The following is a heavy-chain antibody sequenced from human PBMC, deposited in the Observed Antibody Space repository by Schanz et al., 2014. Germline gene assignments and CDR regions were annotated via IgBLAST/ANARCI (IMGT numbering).Heavy chain of an antibody. V-gene: IGHV3-48*04. J-gene: IGHJ4*02. CDR1: GFTLTSYA. CDR2: ISSGGGTM. D-gene: IGHD3-3*01. Sequence: EVQVVESGGGLVQPGGSLRLSCEASGFTLTSYALTWVRQAPGKGLEWVSYISSGGGTMYYADSVQGRFSISRDNTKNSLYLQMDSLRAEDTAVYYCAKGGFDFWSGYDYWGQGTLVTVSS. CDR3: AKGGFDFWSGYDY.